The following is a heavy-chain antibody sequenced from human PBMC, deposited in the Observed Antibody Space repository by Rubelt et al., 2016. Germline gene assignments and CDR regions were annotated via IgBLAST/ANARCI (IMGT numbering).Heavy chain of an antibody. D-gene: IGHD6-13*01. Sequence: QVQLVESGGGVVPPGRSLRLSCAASGFTFSSYGMHWVRQAPGKGLEWVAVIWYDGSNKYYADSVKGRFTISRDNSKNTLYLQMNSLRAEDTAVYYCARDRAGSSSWYPVFGAFDIWGQGTMVTVSS. CDR2: IWYDGSNK. CDR3: ARDRAGSSSWYPVFGAFDI. V-gene: IGHV3-33*01. J-gene: IGHJ3*02. CDR1: GFTFSSYG.